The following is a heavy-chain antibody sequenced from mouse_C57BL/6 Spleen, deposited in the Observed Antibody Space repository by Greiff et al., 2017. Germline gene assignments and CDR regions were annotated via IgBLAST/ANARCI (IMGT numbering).Heavy chain of an antibody. CDR1: GYTFTSYW. V-gene: IGHV1-61*01. J-gene: IGHJ2*01. CDR2: IYTSASET. CDR3: ARRLGWYFDY. Sequence: VQLQQPGAALVRPGSSVKLSCKASGYTFTSYWMDWVKQRPGQGLEWIGNIYTSASETHYNHKIKDKATLTVDKSSSTSYMQLSSLTSADAAVYYYARRLGWYFDYWGQGTTLTVSS. D-gene: IGHD3-1*01.